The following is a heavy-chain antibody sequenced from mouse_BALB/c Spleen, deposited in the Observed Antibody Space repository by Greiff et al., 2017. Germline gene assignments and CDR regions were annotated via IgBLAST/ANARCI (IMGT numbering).Heavy chain of an antibody. D-gene: IGHD3-1*01. Sequence: EVKLVESGAELVRSGASVKLSCTASGFNIKDYYMHWVKQRPEQGLEWIGWIDPENGDTEYAPKFQGKATMTADTSSNTAYLQLSSLTSEDTAVYYCNLGRATGWYFDVWGAGTTVTVSS. CDR2: IDPENGDT. CDR3: NLGRATGWYFDV. V-gene: IGHV14-4*02. J-gene: IGHJ1*01. CDR1: GFNIKDYY.